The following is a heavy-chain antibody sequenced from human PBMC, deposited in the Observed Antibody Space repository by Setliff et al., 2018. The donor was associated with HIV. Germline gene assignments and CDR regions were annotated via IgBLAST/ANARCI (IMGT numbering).Heavy chain of an antibody. CDR2: IDSSGTT. CDR3: ARDRHSSGLGSYGP. CDR1: GGSFGVYR. J-gene: IGHJ5*02. D-gene: IGHD3-10*01. V-gene: IGHV4-4*07. Sequence: SETLSLTCTISGGSFGVYRWSWVRQSAGRGLEWIGRIDSSGTTDYKPSLKGRVAISVDTSRNQFSLRVTSVTAADTAVYFCARDRHSSGLGSYGPWGPGILVTAPQ.